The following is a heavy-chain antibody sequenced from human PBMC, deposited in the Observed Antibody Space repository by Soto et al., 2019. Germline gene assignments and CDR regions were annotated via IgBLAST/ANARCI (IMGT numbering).Heavy chain of an antibody. CDR1: GGSISSGDYY. J-gene: IGHJ4*02. CDR3: ARFSYSSSSDRLFDY. Sequence: SEKLSLTCTVSGGSISSGDYYWSWIRQPPGKGLEWIGYIYYSGSTYYNPSLKSRVTISVDTSKNQFSLKLSSVTAADTAAYYCARFSYSSSSDRLFDYCGQGTLVIVS. CDR2: IYYSGST. D-gene: IGHD6-6*01. V-gene: IGHV4-30-4*01.